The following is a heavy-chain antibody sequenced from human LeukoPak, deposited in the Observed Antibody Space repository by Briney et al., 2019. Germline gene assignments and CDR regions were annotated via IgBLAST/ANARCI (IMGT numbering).Heavy chain of an antibody. Sequence: GGSLRLSCAASGFTFSNAWVSWVRQAAGQGLEWGGRIKSKTDGGTTDYAAPVKGRFTISRDDSKNTLYLQMNSLKTEDTAVYYCTVRIAAAGTGDWGQGTLVTVSS. CDR1: GFTFSNAW. D-gene: IGHD6-13*01. V-gene: IGHV3-15*01. CDR2: IKSKTDGGTT. J-gene: IGHJ4*02. CDR3: TVRIAAAGTGD.